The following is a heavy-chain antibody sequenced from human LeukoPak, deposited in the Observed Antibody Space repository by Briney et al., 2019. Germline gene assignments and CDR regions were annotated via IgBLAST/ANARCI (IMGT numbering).Heavy chain of an antibody. CDR1: GFTFSSYA. CDR2: ISGSGGST. V-gene: IGHV3-23*01. D-gene: IGHD3-22*01. J-gene: IGHJ4*02. Sequence: GGSLRLSCAASGFTFSSYAMSWVRQAPGKGLEWVSAISGSGGSTYYAASVKGPSTISRDNSKNTLYLQMNSLRAEDTAVYYRAKKTLDSSGYPLSLDYWGQGTLVTVSS. CDR3: AKKTLDSSGYPLSLDY.